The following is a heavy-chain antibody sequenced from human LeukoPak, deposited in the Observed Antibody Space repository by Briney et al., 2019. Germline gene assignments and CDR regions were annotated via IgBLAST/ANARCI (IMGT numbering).Heavy chain of an antibody. Sequence: ASVKVSCKASGYTFTGYYMHWVRQAPGQGLEWMGWINPNSGGINYAQKFQGRVTMTRDTSISTAYMELSRLRSDDTAVYYCARVAFPDIVVVPAAKEDAFDIWGQGTMVTVSS. V-gene: IGHV1-2*02. CDR2: INPNSGGI. J-gene: IGHJ3*02. CDR3: ARVAFPDIVVVPAAKEDAFDI. D-gene: IGHD2-2*01. CDR1: GYTFTGYY.